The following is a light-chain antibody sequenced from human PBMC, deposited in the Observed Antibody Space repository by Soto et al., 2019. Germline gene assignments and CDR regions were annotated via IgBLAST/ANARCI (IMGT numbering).Light chain of an antibody. CDR1: QSVSSSY. J-gene: IGKJ1*01. V-gene: IGKV3-20*01. Sequence: EIGLTQSPGTLSLSPGERATLSCRASQSVSSSYLAWYQQKPGQAPRLLIYGASNSATGIPDRFSGSGSGTDFTLTITRLESEDFAVYYCQQYGSSPRTFGQGTNVEIK. CDR3: QQYGSSPRT. CDR2: GAS.